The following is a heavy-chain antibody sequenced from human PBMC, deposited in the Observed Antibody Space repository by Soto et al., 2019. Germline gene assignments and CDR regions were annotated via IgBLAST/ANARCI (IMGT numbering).Heavy chain of an antibody. CDR2: MYYGGNT. CDR3: ARSTGYGDSYFDY. V-gene: IGHV4-59*01. Sequence: PSETLSLTCTVSGGSIRTYYWNWIRQPPGKGLEWIGYMYYGGNTNYNPSLKSRVTVSGDTSKNDFSLKLTSVTAADTAVYYCARSTGYGDSYFDYWGRGTLVT. CDR1: GGSIRTYY. J-gene: IGHJ4*02. D-gene: IGHD4-17*01.